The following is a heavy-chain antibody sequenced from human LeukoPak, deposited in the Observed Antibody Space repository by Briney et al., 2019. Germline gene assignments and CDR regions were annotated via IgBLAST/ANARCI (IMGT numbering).Heavy chain of an antibody. CDR1: GVSLNNYY. CDR2: IYYTGST. J-gene: IGHJ4*02. V-gene: IGHV4-59*01. Sequence: PSETLSLTCTVSGVSLNNYYWSWIRQPPGKTLEWIGYIYYTGSTNYNPSLKSRVTISVDTSKNQLSLRLSSVTAADTAVYHCARVTEWNDFDYWGQGTLVTVSS. CDR3: ARVTEWNDFDY. D-gene: IGHD1-1*01.